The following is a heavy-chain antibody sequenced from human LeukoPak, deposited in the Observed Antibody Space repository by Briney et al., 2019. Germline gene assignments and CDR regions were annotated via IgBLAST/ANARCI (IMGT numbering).Heavy chain of an antibody. CDR3: ARDRGYSSGWLSQNYFDY. J-gene: IGHJ4*02. D-gene: IGHD6-19*01. CDR1: GGTFSSYA. Sequence: ASVNVSCKASGGTFSSYAISWVRQAPGQGLEWMGGIIPIFGTANYAQKFQGRVTITADESTSTAYMELSSLRSEDTAVYYCARDRGYSSGWLSQNYFDYWGQGTLVTVSS. V-gene: IGHV1-69*13. CDR2: IIPIFGTA.